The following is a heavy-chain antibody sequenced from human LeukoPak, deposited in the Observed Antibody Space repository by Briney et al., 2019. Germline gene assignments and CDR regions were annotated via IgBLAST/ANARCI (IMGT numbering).Heavy chain of an antibody. CDR2: INHSGGA. D-gene: IGHD3-3*01. Sequence: PSETLSLTCTVYGGSIISYYWSWIRQPPGQGLEWIGEINHSGGANYNPSLKSRVTISADTSKSQFSLKLGSVTAADTAVYYCARVPLRFLEPFDYWGQGTLVTVSS. CDR3: ARVPLRFLEPFDY. V-gene: IGHV4-34*01. J-gene: IGHJ4*02. CDR1: GGSIISYY.